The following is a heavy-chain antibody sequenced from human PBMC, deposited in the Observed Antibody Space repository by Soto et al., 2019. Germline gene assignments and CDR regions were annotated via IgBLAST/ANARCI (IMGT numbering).Heavy chain of an antibody. D-gene: IGHD1-1*01. V-gene: IGHV1-69*06. J-gene: IGHJ5*02. CDR3: ASLGGNAISGWFDP. Sequence: EASEKVSCKASGGTFSSYAISWVRQAPGQGLEWMGGIIPIFGTANYAQKFQGRVTITADKSTSTAYMELSSLRSEDTAVYYCASLGGNAISGWFDPWGQGTLVTVSS. CDR1: GGTFSSYA. CDR2: IIPIFGTA.